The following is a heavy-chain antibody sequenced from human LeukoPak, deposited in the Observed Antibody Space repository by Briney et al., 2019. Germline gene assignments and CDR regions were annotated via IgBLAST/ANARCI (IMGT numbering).Heavy chain of an antibody. CDR1: GGSISSSNHY. CDR3: ASGTSVLTFFGD. J-gene: IGHJ4*02. V-gene: IGHV4-39*01. D-gene: IGHD4-11*01. CDR2: IFYSGDS. Sequence: SESLSLTCTVSGGSISSSNHYWGWIRQPPGTGLEWIGSIFYSGDSYYNPSLKSRVTISVDTSKNQLSLKLSSVTAADTGVYYCASGTSVLTFFGDWGQGTLANVSS.